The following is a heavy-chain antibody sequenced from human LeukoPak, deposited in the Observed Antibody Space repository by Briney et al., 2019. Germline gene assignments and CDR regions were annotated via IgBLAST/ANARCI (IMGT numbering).Heavy chain of an antibody. CDR3: ARSRSGYYEDY. J-gene: IGHJ4*02. V-gene: IGHV3-23*01. CDR1: GFTFSSYA. CDR2: ISGSGGKT. D-gene: IGHD3-22*01. Sequence: GGSLRLSCAASGFTFSSYAMSWVRQAPGKGLEWGSGISGSGGKTYYADSVKGRFTISRDNFKNTLYLQMNSLSAEDTAVYYCARSRSGYYEDYWGQGTLVTVSS.